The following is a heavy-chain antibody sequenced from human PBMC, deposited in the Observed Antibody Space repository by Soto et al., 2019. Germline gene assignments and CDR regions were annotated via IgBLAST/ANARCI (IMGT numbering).Heavy chain of an antibody. Sequence: QVQLVQSGAEVKKPGASVKVSCKASGYTFTRYDINWVRQAPGQGLEWMGWMNPNSGNTGYAQKFQGRVTMTRNTSISTAYMELSSLRSEDTAVYYCARGINYYAAGDDAFDIWGQGTMVTVSS. D-gene: IGHD3-10*01. J-gene: IGHJ3*02. CDR1: GYTFTRYD. V-gene: IGHV1-8*01. CDR3: ARGINYYAAGDDAFDI. CDR2: MNPNSGNT.